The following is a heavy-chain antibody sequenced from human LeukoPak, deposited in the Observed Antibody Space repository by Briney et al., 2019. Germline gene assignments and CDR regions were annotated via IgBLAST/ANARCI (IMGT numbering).Heavy chain of an antibody. J-gene: IGHJ4*02. D-gene: IGHD4-23*01. V-gene: IGHV5-51*01. CDR1: GYTFTTYW. CDR2: IYPGDSDT. Sequence: GESLKISCKGSGYTFTTYWIAWVRQMPGKGLEWMGIIYPGDSDTRYSPSFQGQVTISVDKSISTAYLQWNSLKASETAMYYCARGGYGGNSRGGADYWGQGTLVTVSS. CDR3: ARGGYGGNSRGGADY.